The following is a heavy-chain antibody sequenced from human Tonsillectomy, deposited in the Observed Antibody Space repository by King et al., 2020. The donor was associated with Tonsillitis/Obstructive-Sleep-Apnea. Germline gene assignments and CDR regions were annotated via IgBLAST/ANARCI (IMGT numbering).Heavy chain of an antibody. CDR2: ISGYNDNT. J-gene: IGHJ3*02. CDR1: GYTFTSYG. Sequence: QLVQSGAEVKKPGGSVKVSCKASGYTFTSYGISWVRQAPGQGLEWMGWISGYNDNTNYAQKLQGRVTMTTDTATSTAYMELTSLRSDDTAVYYCARDVRYYDFWSGYYGEAFDIWGQGTMVTVSS. V-gene: IGHV1-18*04. CDR3: ARDVRYYDFWSGYYGEAFDI. D-gene: IGHD3-3*01.